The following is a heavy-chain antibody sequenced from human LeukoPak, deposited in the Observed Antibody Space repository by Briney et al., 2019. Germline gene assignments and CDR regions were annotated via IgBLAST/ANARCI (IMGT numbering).Heavy chain of an antibody. V-gene: IGHV4-59*12. D-gene: IGHD4-17*01. J-gene: IGHJ5*02. CDR3: ARGTYGDGFDP. Sequence: SETLSLTCSVSGGSISSYFWSWTRQPPGKGLEWIGHIYYSGSTNYNPSLKSRGTISVNTSKNQFSLMLTSVTAADTAVYYCARGTYGDGFDPWGQGTLVTVSS. CDR1: GGSISSYF. CDR2: IYYSGST.